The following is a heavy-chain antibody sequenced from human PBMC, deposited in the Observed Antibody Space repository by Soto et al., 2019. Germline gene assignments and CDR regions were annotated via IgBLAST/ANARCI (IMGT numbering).Heavy chain of an antibody. Sequence: GSLRHSCAASGFTFSSYAMHWVRQAAGKGLEWVAVISYDGSNKYYADSVKGRFTISRDNSKNTLYLQMNSLRAEDTAVYYCARDHESSSSYYGMDVWGQGTTVNVSS. CDR3: ARDHESSSSYYGMDV. CDR1: GFTFSSYA. D-gene: IGHD6-6*01. V-gene: IGHV3-30-3*01. J-gene: IGHJ6*02. CDR2: ISYDGSNK.